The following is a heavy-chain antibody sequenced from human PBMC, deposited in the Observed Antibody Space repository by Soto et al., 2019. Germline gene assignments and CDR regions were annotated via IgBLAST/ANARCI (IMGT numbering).Heavy chain of an antibody. CDR3: AKDKGSSRFYGLDV. CDR1: GFAFSSYA. J-gene: IGHJ6*02. CDR2: LSSSGGST. D-gene: IGHD6-6*01. V-gene: IGHV3-23*01. Sequence: VGSLRLSCAASGFAFSSYALNWVRQAPGKGLEWVSTLSSSGGSTYYADSVKGRFTMSRDNSKNTVYLQMNSLRAEDTALYYCAKDKGSSRFYGLDVWGPGTTVTVSS.